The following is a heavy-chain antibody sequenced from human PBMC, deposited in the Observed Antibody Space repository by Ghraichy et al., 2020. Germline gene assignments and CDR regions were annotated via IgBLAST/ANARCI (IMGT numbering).Heavy chain of an antibody. CDR3: AKPYDFWVAANWFDP. CDR2: ISGSGGST. D-gene: IGHD3-3*01. J-gene: IGHJ5*02. V-gene: IGHV3-23*01. Sequence: GGSLRLSCAASGFTFSSYAMSWVRQAPGKGLEWVSAISGSGGSTYYADSVKGRFTISRDNSKNTLYLQMNSLRAEDTAVYYCAKPYDFWVAANWFDPWGQGTLVTVSS. CDR1: GFTFSSYA.